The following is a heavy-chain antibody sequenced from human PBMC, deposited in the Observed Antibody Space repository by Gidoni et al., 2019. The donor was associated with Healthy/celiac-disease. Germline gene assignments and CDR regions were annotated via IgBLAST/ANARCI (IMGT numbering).Heavy chain of an antibody. D-gene: IGHD1-1*01. Sequence: QVQLQESGPGLVKPSQTLSLTCTVSGGAISSGGYYWSWIRQHPGNGLEWIGCIYYSGSTYYNPSRKSRVTISVDTSKNQFSLKLSSVTAADTAVYYCASRAGTHAGWFDPWGQGTMVTVSS. V-gene: IGHV4-31*03. CDR3: ASRAGTHAGWFDP. CDR1: GGAISSGGYY. J-gene: IGHJ5*02. CDR2: IYYSGST.